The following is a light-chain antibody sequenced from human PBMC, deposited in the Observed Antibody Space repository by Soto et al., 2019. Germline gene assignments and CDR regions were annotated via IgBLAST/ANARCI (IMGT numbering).Light chain of an antibody. Sequence: QSVLTQPASVSGSPGQSITISCTGTSSDVGGYNLVSWYQQHPGRAPKLIIYEGTKRPSGVSDRFSVSKSGNTASLTISGLQADDEADYHCCSYAGRSILVFGTGTKVTV. CDR1: SSDVGGYNL. V-gene: IGLV2-23*01. CDR3: CSYAGRSILV. CDR2: EGT. J-gene: IGLJ1*01.